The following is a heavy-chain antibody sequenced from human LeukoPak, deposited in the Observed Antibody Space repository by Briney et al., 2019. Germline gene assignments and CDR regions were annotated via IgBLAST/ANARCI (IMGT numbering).Heavy chain of an antibody. D-gene: IGHD2-15*01. Sequence: GESLKISCKASGYSFTTYWIGWVRQMPGKGLEWMGIIYPGDSDTRYSPSFEGQVTISADKSITTAYLQWSSLKASDTAMYYCARHGVGYCSGGSYVLDYWGQGTLVTVSS. CDR1: GYSFTTYW. CDR2: IYPGDSDT. CDR3: ARHGVGYCSGGSYVLDY. V-gene: IGHV5-51*01. J-gene: IGHJ4*02.